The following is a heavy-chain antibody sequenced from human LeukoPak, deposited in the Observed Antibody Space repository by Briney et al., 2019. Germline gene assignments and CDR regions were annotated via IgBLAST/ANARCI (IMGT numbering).Heavy chain of an antibody. CDR3: ARDFKLEPQTRDNWYFDL. D-gene: IGHD1-1*01. J-gene: IGHJ2*01. CDR2: INPSGGST. CDR1: GYTFTSYY. V-gene: IGHV1-46*03. Sequence: ASVKVSCKASGYTFTSYYMHWVRQAPGQGLEWMGIINPSGGSTSYAQKFQGRVTMTRDTSTSTVYMELSSLRSEDTAVYYCARDFKLEPQTRDNWYFDLWGRGTLVTASS.